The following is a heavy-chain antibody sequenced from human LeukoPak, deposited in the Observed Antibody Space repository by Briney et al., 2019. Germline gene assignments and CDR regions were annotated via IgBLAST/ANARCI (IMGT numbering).Heavy chain of an antibody. CDR3: ARHYYDRSGYFYQDS. CDR2: IYYSGST. Sequence: PSETLSLTCTVSGVSISGYYWSWIPQPPGKGLEWIGYIYYSGSTDYNPSLKSRVTISVDTSKNQFSLKLSSVTAADTAVYYCARHYYDRSGYFYQDSWGQGTLVAVSS. D-gene: IGHD3-22*01. CDR1: GVSISGYY. V-gene: IGHV4-59*08. J-gene: IGHJ4*02.